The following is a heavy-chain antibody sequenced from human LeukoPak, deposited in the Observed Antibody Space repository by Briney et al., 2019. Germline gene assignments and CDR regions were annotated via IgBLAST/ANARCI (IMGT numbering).Heavy chain of an antibody. Sequence: PGGSLRLSCVVSGITFSTSSMNWVRQAPGKGLEWVSSIDNTGAYIYYADSLKGRFTISRDNAKNSLYLQMNSLRAEDTAVYYCARERNDYYNYYMDVWGKGTAVTISS. CDR1: GITFSTSS. CDR3: ARERNDYYNYYMDV. CDR2: IDNTGAYI. D-gene: IGHD1-1*01. V-gene: IGHV3-21*01. J-gene: IGHJ6*03.